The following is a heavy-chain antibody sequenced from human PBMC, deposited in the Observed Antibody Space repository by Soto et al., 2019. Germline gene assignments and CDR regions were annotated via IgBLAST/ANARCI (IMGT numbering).Heavy chain of an antibody. CDR2: INAGNGNT. V-gene: IGHV1-3*01. J-gene: IGHJ3*02. D-gene: IGHD1-26*01. CDR1: GYTFTSYA. CDR3: ARVLIPQRDSGSPGAFDI. Sequence: ASVKVSCKASGYTFTSYAMHWVRQAPGQRLEWMGWINAGNGNTKYSQKFQGRVTITRDTSASTAYMELSSLRSEDTAVYYCARVLIPQRDSGSPGAFDIWGQGTMVTVSS.